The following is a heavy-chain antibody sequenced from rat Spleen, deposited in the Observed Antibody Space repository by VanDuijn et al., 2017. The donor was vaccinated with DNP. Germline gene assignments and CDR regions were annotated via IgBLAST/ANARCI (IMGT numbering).Heavy chain of an antibody. CDR3: TSNPHIRTAAPFDY. Sequence: EVQLVESGGGLVQPGRSLKLSCAVSGLTFSDHNMAWVRQAPKKGLEWVATISTSGTRTYYPDSVKGRFTISRDNAKSTLYLQVNSLRSEDTATYYCTSNPHIRTAAPFDYWGKGVMVTVSS. CDR1: GLTFSDHN. V-gene: IGHV5-7*01. J-gene: IGHJ2*01. D-gene: IGHD3-8*01. CDR2: ISTSGTRT.